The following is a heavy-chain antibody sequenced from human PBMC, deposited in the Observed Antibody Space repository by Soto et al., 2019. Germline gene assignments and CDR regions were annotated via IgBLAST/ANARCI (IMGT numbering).Heavy chain of an antibody. Sequence: PSETLSLTCTVSGGSISSYYWSWIRQPAGKGLEWIGRIYTSGSTNYNPSLKSRVTMSVDTSKNQFSLKLSSVTAADTAVYYCARVNGSGSYYNGAYYYYYGMDVWGQGTTVTVSS. CDR1: GGSISSYY. V-gene: IGHV4-4*07. CDR2: IYTSGST. J-gene: IGHJ6*02. D-gene: IGHD3-10*01. CDR3: ARVNGSGSYYNGAYYYYYGMDV.